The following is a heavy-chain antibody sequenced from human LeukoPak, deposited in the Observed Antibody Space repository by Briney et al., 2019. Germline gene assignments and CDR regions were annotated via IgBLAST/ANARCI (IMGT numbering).Heavy chain of an antibody. CDR1: GGSINNFY. CDR2: IYYTGST. J-gene: IGHJ4*02. V-gene: IGHV4-59*01. D-gene: IGHD3-10*01. CDR3: ARVGGLGSSFDY. Sequence: SETLSLTCTVSGGSINNFYWYWVRQPPGKGLEWIGYIYYTGSTNYNPSLKSRVTISVDTSKNLFSLRLTYLTAADTAVYYCARVGGLGSSFDYWGQGTQVTVSS.